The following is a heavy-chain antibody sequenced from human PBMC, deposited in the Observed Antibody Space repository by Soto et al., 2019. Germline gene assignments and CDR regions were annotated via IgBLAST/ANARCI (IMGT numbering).Heavy chain of an antibody. CDR3: ARVVVVVAATPLGDGMDV. CDR2: IFSNDEK. V-gene: IGHV2-26*01. D-gene: IGHD2-15*01. CDR1: GFSLSNARMG. J-gene: IGHJ6*02. Sequence: QVTLKESGPVLVKPTETLTLTCTVSGFSLSNARMGVSWIRQPPGKALEWLAHIFSNDEKSYSTSLKSRLTISKDTSKRQVVLTMTNMDPVDTATYYCARVVVVVAATPLGDGMDVWGQGTTVTVSS.